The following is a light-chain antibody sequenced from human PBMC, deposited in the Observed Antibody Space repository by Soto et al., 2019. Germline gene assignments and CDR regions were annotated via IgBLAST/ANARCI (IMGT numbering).Light chain of an antibody. Sequence: IQMTQSPSSFSASTGDRVTITCRASQGISSYLAWYQQKPGKAPKLLIYAASTLQSGVPSRFSGSGSGTDFTLTISCLQSEDFATYYCQQYYSYPYTFGQGTKLEIK. J-gene: IGKJ2*01. CDR1: QGISSY. CDR3: QQYYSYPYT. V-gene: IGKV1-8*01. CDR2: AAS.